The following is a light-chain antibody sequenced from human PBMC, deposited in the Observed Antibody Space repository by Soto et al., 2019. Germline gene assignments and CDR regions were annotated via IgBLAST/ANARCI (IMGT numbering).Light chain of an antibody. CDR2: EVS. J-gene: IGLJ1*01. V-gene: IGLV2-14*01. CDR3: CSYADNYSYV. Sequence: QSVLTQPASVSGSPGQSITISCTGTSSDVGGYKYVSWYQQHPDKAPKLIIFEVSNRPSGISSRFSGSKSGNTASLTISGLQAEDEADYYCCSYADNYSYVFGTGTKVTVL. CDR1: SSDVGGYKY.